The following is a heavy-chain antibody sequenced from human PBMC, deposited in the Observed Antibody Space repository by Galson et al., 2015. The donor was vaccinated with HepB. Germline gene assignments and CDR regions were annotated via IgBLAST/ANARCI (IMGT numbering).Heavy chain of an antibody. CDR3: ARDETLWFGERSLDY. J-gene: IGHJ4*02. V-gene: IGHV1-18*04. CDR1: GYTFTSYG. D-gene: IGHD3-10*01. Sequence: SVKVSCKAFGYTFTSYGISWVRQAPGQGLEWMGWINTNNGNIRYAQKFQGRVTMTTDTPAGTAYMELRSLRSDDTAVYYCARDETLWFGERSLDYWGQGTVFTVSS. CDR2: INTNNGNI.